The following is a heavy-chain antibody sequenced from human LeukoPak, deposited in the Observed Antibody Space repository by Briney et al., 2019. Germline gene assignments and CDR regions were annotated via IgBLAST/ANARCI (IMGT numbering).Heavy chain of an antibody. CDR1: GFTVSTNY. D-gene: IGHD6-19*01. J-gene: IGHJ4*02. CDR2: IYSDGGT. Sequence: PGGSLRLSCAASGFTVSTNYMSWVRQAPGKGLEWVSVIYSDGGTYYADSVKGRFTISRDNSKNTLYLQMNNLRAEDTALYYCAKNQGQWLVPVDYWGQGTLVTVSS. V-gene: IGHV3-53*01. CDR3: AKNQGQWLVPVDY.